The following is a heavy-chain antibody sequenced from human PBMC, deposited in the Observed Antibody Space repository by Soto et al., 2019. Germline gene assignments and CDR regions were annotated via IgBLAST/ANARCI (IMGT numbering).Heavy chain of an antibody. V-gene: IGHV4-4*01. D-gene: IGHD6-13*01. CDR2: AYYGGST. Sequence: QVQLQESGPGLVKPSETLSLTCAVSRGSITSTNWWSWVGQPPGKGLERIAEAYYGGSTRYNPSPNSRVTISVDKAQYQFSLELRSVTVADTAVYCCARSSGAAAGESGWLDPWGQGTLVIVSS. J-gene: IGHJ5*02. CDR1: RGSITSTNW. CDR3: ARSSGAAAGESGWLDP.